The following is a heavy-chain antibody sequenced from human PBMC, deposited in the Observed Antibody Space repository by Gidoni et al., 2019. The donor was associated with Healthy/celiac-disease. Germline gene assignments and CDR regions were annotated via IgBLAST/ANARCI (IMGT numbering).Heavy chain of an antibody. CDR3: AISGGASWVDILEEV. CDR2: INPNSGGT. D-gene: IGHD3-9*01. J-gene: IGHJ3*01. CDR1: GYAFTGYY. V-gene: IGHV1-2*02. Sequence: QVQLVQSGAAVKKPGASVKVSCKASGYAFTGYYMHWVRQAPGQGLAWMGWINPNSGGTNYAQKFQGRVTMTRDTSISTAYMELSRLRSDDTAVYYCAISGGASWVDILEEVWGQGTMVTVSS.